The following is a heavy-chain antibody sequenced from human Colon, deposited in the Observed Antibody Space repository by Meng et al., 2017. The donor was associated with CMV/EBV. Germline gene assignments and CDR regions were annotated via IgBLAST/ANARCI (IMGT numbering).Heavy chain of an antibody. CDR3: ARGTVRGPADH. CDR1: GYTFTAYY. D-gene: IGHD2-2*01. CDR2: INPTGGST. Sequence: ASVKVSCKTSGYTFTAYYVFGMRQAPGQGLEWIGMINPTGGSTSFAPDFRGRVTLTRDTSTSTAYMEVTSLRSEDTAVYYCARGTVRGPADHWGQGTLVTVSS. J-gene: IGHJ4*02. V-gene: IGHV1-46*01.